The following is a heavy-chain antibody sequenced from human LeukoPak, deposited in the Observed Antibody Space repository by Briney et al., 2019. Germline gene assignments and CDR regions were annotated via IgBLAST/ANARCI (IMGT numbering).Heavy chain of an antibody. CDR3: VRGVPYYDILTGPSLAY. Sequence: GGSLRLSCAASGFTFSDYYMTWIRQAPGKGLEWVSYISSSDNTIYYADSVKGRFTVSRDNAKNSLYLQMNSLRAEDTAVYYCVRGVPYYDILTGPSLAYWGQGTLVTVSS. D-gene: IGHD3-9*01. CDR2: ISSSDNTI. CDR1: GFTFSDYY. J-gene: IGHJ4*02. V-gene: IGHV3-11*04.